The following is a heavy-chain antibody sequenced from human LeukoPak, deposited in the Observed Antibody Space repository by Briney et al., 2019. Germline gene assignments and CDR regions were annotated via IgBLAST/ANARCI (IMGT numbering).Heavy chain of an antibody. D-gene: IGHD3-10*01. Sequence: GRSLRLSCAASGFTFSSSGMHWVRQAPGKGLEWVSVIWYDGSNKYYADSVKGGFTISRDNSKNTLYLQMNSLRAEDTAVYYCARDKDFGFDYWGQGTLVTVSS. CDR3: ARDKDFGFDY. CDR2: IWYDGSNK. V-gene: IGHV3-33*01. CDR1: GFTFSSSG. J-gene: IGHJ4*02.